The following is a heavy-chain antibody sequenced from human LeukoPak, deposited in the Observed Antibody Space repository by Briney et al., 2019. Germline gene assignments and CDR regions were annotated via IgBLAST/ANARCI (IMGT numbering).Heavy chain of an antibody. D-gene: IGHD2-15*01. Sequence: GGSLRLSCTVSGIIFSNYGMSWVRQAPGKGLEWVSGISGSGAKTYYADSVKGRFSISRGNSKNTVYLQVNSLGGEDTAVYYCAKDIRGYSSGWPWFDYWGQGTLVTVSP. CDR1: GIIFSNYG. J-gene: IGHJ4*02. CDR3: AKDIRGYSSGWPWFDY. V-gene: IGHV3-23*01. CDR2: ISGSGAKT.